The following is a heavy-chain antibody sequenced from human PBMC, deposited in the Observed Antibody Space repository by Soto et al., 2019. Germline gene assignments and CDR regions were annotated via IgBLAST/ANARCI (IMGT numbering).Heavy chain of an antibody. Sequence: GGSLRLSCAASGFTFSSYAMSWVRQAPGKGLEWVSAISGSGGSTYYADSGKGRFTISRATSKNTLYLQMNSLRADDTAVYYCAKARVFGVVTPYYFDYWGKGTLVPASP. D-gene: IGHD3-3*01. J-gene: IGHJ4*02. CDR2: ISGSGGST. CDR3: AKARVFGVVTPYYFDY. V-gene: IGHV3-23*01. CDR1: GFTFSSYA.